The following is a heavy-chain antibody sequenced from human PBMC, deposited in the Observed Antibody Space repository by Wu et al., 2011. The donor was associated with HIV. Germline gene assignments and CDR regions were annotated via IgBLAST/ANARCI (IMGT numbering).Heavy chain of an antibody. J-gene: IGHJ4*02. CDR2: INPNSGGT. CDR3: ARDPGIAATGMFG. V-gene: IGHV1-2*02. D-gene: IGHD6-13*01. CDR1: GYTFTGYY. Sequence: QVQLVQSGAEVKKPGASVKVSCKASGYTFTGYYLHWVRQAPGQGLEWMGWINPNSGGTIYAQKFQGRVTMTRDTSISTAYMELSRLRSDDTAVYYCARDPGIAATGMFGWGQGTLVTVSS.